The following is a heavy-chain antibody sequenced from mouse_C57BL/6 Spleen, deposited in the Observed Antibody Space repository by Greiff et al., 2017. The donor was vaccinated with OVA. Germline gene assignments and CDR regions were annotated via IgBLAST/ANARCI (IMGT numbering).Heavy chain of an antibody. Sequence: VQLKESGAELVKPGASVKLSCTASGFNIKDYYMHWVKQRTEQGLEWIGRIDPEDGETKYAPKFQGKATITADTSSNTAYLQLSSLTSEDTAVYYCARGPITTAPYWYFDVWGTGTTVTVSS. CDR1: GFNIKDYY. CDR2: IDPEDGET. CDR3: ARGPITTAPYWYFDV. D-gene: IGHD1-2*01. J-gene: IGHJ1*03. V-gene: IGHV14-2*01.